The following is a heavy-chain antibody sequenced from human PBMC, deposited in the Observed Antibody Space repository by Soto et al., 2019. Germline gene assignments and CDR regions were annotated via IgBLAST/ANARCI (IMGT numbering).Heavy chain of an antibody. CDR1: GFTSSRYW. D-gene: IGHD6-13*01. CDR3: ARGSSLNF. V-gene: IGHV3-7*01. Sequence: EVQLVESGGGLVQPGGSLRLPCVGSGFTSSRYWMSWARQAPGKGLEWLANIKQDGSEQHYVDSVKGRFSISRDNAQNSLFLHMSRLRDEDTAVYYCARGSSLNFWGQGTLVTVSS. CDR2: IKQDGSEQ. J-gene: IGHJ4*02.